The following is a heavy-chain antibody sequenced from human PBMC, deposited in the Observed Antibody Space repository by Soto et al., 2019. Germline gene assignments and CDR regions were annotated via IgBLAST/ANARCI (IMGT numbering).Heavy chain of an antibody. CDR3: VRWGTTVLLDL. D-gene: IGHD3-16*01. J-gene: IGHJ4*02. Sequence: QVQLVESGGGVVQPGKSLRLSCVGSGFTFRSYVIHWVRQAPGKGLEWVALTSYDGSNNFYGDSMKRRFTISRANSRSTVELQMDILRLEDTALYLCVRWGTTVLLDLRGQGTLFYVSS. CDR1: GFTFRSYV. V-gene: IGHV3-30*03. CDR2: TSYDGSNN.